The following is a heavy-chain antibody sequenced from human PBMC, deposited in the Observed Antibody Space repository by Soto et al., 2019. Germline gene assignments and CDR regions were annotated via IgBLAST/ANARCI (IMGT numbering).Heavy chain of an antibody. V-gene: IGHV1-18*01. Sequence: AASVKVSCKASGYTFTSYGISWVRQAPGQGLEWMGWISAYNGNTNYAQKLQGRVTMTTDTSTSTAYMELRSLRSDDTAVYYCARSAVVVVAAYFYYGMDVWGQGTTVTVS. CDR1: GYTFTSYG. D-gene: IGHD2-15*01. CDR2: ISAYNGNT. J-gene: IGHJ6*02. CDR3: ARSAVVVVAAYFYYGMDV.